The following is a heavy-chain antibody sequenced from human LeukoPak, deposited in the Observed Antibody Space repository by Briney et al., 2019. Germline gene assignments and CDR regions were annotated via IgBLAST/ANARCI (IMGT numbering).Heavy chain of an antibody. Sequence: SETLSLTCTVSGGSISSGGYYWSWIRQPPGKGLEWIGYIYHSESTYYNPSLKSRVTISVDRSKNQFSLKLSSVTAADTAVYYCARGQRVTTIWGQGTLVTVSS. V-gene: IGHV4-30-2*01. D-gene: IGHD5-12*01. CDR2: IYHSEST. J-gene: IGHJ4*02. CDR3: ARGQRVTTI. CDR1: GGSISSGGYY.